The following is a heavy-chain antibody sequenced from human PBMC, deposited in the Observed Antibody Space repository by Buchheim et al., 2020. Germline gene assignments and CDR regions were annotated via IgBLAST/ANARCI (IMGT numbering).Heavy chain of an antibody. CDR1: GFTFSSYE. J-gene: IGHJ2*01. CDR2: ISSSGSTI. CDR3: ASSSSSSDFREDWYFDL. Sequence: EVQLVESGGGLVQPGGSLRLSCAASGFTFSSYEMNWVRQAPGKGLEWVSYISSSGSTIYYADSVKGRFTISRDNAKNSLYLQMNSLRAEDTAVYYCASSSSSSDFREDWYFDLWGRGTL. V-gene: IGHV3-48*03. D-gene: IGHD6-6*01.